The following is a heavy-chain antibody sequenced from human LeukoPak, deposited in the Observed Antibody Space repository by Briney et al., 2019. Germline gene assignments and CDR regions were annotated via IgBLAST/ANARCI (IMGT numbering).Heavy chain of an antibody. CDR1: GYTFTSYY. Sequence: ASVKVSCKASGYTFTSYYMHWVRQAPGQGLEWMGIINPNSGGTNYAQKFQGRVTMTRDTSISTAYMELRRLRSDDTAVYYCAREGRVDSAVVLFDYWGQGTLVTVSS. CDR3: AREGRVDSAVVLFDY. J-gene: IGHJ4*02. V-gene: IGHV1-2*02. CDR2: INPNSGGT. D-gene: IGHD5-18*01.